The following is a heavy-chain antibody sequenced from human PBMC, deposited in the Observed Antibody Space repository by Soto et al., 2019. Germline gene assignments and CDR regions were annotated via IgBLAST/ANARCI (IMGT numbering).Heavy chain of an antibody. CDR2: MNPNSGST. CDR1: GYTFTSYD. Sequence: APVKVSCKASGYTFTSYDINWVRQATGQGLEWMGWMNPNSGSTGYAQKFQGRVTMTRNTSISTAYMELSSLRSEDTAVYYCARGPRVTYYYYYMDVWGKRTTVTVSS. D-gene: IGHD3-10*01. J-gene: IGHJ6*03. CDR3: ARGPRVTYYYYYMDV. V-gene: IGHV1-8*01.